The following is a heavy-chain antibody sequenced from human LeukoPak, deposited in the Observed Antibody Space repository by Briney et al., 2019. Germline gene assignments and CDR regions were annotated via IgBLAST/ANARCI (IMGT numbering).Heavy chain of an antibody. CDR3: STDGSSSTRSGHYYMDV. Sequence: PGGSLRLSCAASGFTFSSYAMSWVRQAPGKGREGGSSISSSSSYIYYAGSVKGRFTISIDNAKNRLYLQMSSHRAEDRAVYESSTDGSSSTRSGHYYMDVWGKGTPVTVSS. CDR1: GFTFSSYA. J-gene: IGHJ6*03. CDR2: ISSSSSYI. V-gene: IGHV3-21*01. D-gene: IGHD2-15*01.